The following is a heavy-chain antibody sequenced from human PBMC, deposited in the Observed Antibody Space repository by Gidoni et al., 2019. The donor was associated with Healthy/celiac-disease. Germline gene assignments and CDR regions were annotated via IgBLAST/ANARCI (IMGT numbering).Heavy chain of an antibody. Sequence: QVQLVESGGSVVQPGSSLRRSCAASGFTFSSYGMHWVRQAPGKGLEWVAVISYDGSNKYYADSVKGRFTISRDNSKNTLYLQMNSLRAEDTAVYYCAKDSGELPDYWGQGTLVTVSS. D-gene: IGHD3-10*01. CDR2: ISYDGSNK. CDR1: GFTFSSYG. V-gene: IGHV3-30*18. J-gene: IGHJ4*02. CDR3: AKDSGELPDY.